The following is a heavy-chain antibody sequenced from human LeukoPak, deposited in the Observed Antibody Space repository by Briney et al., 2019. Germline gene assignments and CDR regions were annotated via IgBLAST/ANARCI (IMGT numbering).Heavy chain of an antibody. CDR1: GFTVSSNY. CDR3: AREGTYYYDSSGTNFDY. V-gene: IGHV3-53*01. D-gene: IGHD3-22*01. J-gene: IGHJ4*02. Sequence: GGSLRLSCAASGFTVSSNYMSWVRQAPGKGLEWVSVIYSGGSTYYADSVKGRFTISRDNSKNTLYLQMNSLRAEDTAVYYCAREGTYYYDSSGTNFDYWGQGTLVTVSS. CDR2: IYSGGST.